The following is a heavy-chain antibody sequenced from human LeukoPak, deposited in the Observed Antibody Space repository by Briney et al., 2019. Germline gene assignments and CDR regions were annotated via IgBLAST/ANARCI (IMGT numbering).Heavy chain of an antibody. V-gene: IGHV5-51*01. Sequence: GESLKISCKGAGYTFTSYWIGWVRQMPGKGLECMGIIYPGASDTRYSPSFQGQVTISADKSTSTAYLQWSSLKASDTAMYYCARQTGTIFGVSSAFDIWGQGTMVTVSS. CDR1: GYTFTSYW. D-gene: IGHD3-3*01. J-gene: IGHJ3*02. CDR3: ARQTGTIFGVSSAFDI. CDR2: IYPGASDT.